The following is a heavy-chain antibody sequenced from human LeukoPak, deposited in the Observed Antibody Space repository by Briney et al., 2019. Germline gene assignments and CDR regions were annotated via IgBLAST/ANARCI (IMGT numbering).Heavy chain of an antibody. CDR1: GFTFSSYW. V-gene: IGHV3-74*01. CDR3: ARRIQGMAPYYFDY. CDR2: INSDGGST. J-gene: IGHJ4*02. D-gene: IGHD5-24*01. Sequence: GGSLRLSCTASGFTFSSYWLHWVRQAPGKGLVWVSRINSDGGSTSYADSVKGRFTISRGNAKNTLYLQMNSLRAEDTAVYYCARRIQGMAPYYFDYWGQGTLVTVSS.